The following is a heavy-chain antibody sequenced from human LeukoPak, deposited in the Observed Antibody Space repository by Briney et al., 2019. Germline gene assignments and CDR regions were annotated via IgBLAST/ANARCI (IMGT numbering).Heavy chain of an antibody. CDR1: GFIVSNDY. D-gene: IGHD3-10*01. J-gene: IGHJ4*02. V-gene: IGHV3-53*01. CDR3: ARDYGSGVFDS. CDR2: IYTGGDT. Sequence: GGSLRLSCAASGFIVSNDYMSWVRQAPGKGLEWVSIIYTGGDTHYADSVKGRFTMSRDNSKNTLYLQIHSLRVEDTAVYYCARDYGSGVFDSWGQGTLVTVSS.